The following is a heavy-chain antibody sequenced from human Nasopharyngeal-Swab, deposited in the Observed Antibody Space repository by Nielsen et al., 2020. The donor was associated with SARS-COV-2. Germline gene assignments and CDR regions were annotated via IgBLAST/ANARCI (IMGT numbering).Heavy chain of an antibody. J-gene: IGHJ5*02. D-gene: IGHD4-17*01. Sequence: SETLSLTCTVSGDSINSHFWSWIRQPPGKGLDWIGYISYGGSTNYNPSLRSRVTISVDTSKSQFSLKLTSVTAADTAIYYCAKGDSGDYTGNWFDPWGQGTLVTVSS. CDR1: GDSINSHF. CDR3: AKGDSGDYTGNWFDP. V-gene: IGHV4-59*11. CDR2: ISYGGST.